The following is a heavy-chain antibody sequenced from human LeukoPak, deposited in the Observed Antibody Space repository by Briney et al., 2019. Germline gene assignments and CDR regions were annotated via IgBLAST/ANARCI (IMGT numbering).Heavy chain of an antibody. CDR3: AKGSRVWNQEFYYSNYYMDV. J-gene: IGHJ6*03. Sequence: GMSLTLSCAASGLTFDEYAMHCARQAPGKGLEWVSGISWDSSSIGYADSVKGRFTISRDNAKSSLYQQMNSLRAEDTALYYCAKGSRVWNQEFYYSNYYMDVWGKGTTVTVSS. CDR2: ISWDSSSI. D-gene: IGHD1-14*01. CDR1: GLTFDEYA. V-gene: IGHV3-9*01.